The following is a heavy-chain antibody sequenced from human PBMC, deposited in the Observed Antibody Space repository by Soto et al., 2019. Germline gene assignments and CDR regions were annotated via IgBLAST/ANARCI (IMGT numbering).Heavy chain of an antibody. Sequence: QVQLQESGPGLVKPSETLSLTCTVSGGSVSGGSYCWSWIRQPPGKGLECIGYVYNSGSTTYNPSLKSXXTXSAXTSKNQFSLGLSSVTAADTAVYYCARVPLTPYFDLWGRGTLVTVSS. CDR1: GGSVSGGSYC. D-gene: IGHD3-9*01. J-gene: IGHJ2*01. CDR2: VYNSGST. V-gene: IGHV4-61*01. CDR3: ARVPLTPYFDL.